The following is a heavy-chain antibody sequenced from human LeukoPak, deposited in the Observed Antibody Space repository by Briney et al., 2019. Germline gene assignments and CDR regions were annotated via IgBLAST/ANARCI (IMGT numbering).Heavy chain of an antibody. V-gene: IGHV4-59*01. J-gene: IGHJ3*02. D-gene: IGHD6-13*01. CDR1: GFTFYTYS. Sequence: GSLRLSCAASGFTFYTYSMNWVRQAPGKGLEWNGHIYYSGSTNYNPSLKSRVTISVDTSKNQFSLKLSSVTAADTAVYYCARGRGSSWPDAFDIWGQGTMVTVSS. CDR3: ARGRGSSWPDAFDI. CDR2: IYYSGST.